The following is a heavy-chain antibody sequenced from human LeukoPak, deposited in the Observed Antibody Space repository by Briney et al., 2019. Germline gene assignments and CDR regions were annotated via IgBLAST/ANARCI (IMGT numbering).Heavy chain of an antibody. Sequence: GGSLRLSCAVSGLTFSSSWMDWVRQAPGKGLGWVASIDPDGNKKYSADSVKGRFTISRDNAENSLYLQMNSLRVEDTAFYYCARDLAYSRLDYWGQGMLVTVSS. CDR2: IDPDGNKK. CDR1: GLTFSSSW. J-gene: IGHJ4*02. CDR3: ARDLAYSRLDY. V-gene: IGHV3-7*01. D-gene: IGHD5-18*01.